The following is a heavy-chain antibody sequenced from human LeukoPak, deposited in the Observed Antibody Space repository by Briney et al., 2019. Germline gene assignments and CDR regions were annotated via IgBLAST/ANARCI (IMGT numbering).Heavy chain of an antibody. V-gene: IGHV3-9*01. CDR2: ISWISGSI. J-gene: IGHJ4*02. Sequence: GGSLRLSCAASGFTFDDYAMHWVRQAPGRWLGWVSGISWISGSIGYADSVKGRFTISRDNAKNSLYLQMNSLRAEDTAVYYCAKATIPPYCSGGSCYPYYFDYWGQGTLVTVSS. D-gene: IGHD2-15*01. CDR3: AKATIPPYCSGGSCYPYYFDY. CDR1: GFTFDDYA.